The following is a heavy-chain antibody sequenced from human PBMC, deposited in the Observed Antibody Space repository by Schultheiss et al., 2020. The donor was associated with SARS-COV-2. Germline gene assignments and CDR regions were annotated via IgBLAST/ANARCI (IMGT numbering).Heavy chain of an antibody. D-gene: IGHD3-22*01. V-gene: IGHV1-2*02. CDR3: ARDRVGDSSGFFDY. CDR2: MNPKSGNT. CDR1: GYTFTGYY. Sequence: ASVKVSCKASGYTFTGYYMHWVRQAPGQGLEWMGWMNPKSGNTNYAQKLQGRVTMTTDTSTSTVYMELSSLRSEDTAVYYCARDRVGDSSGFFDYWGQGTLVTVSS. J-gene: IGHJ4*02.